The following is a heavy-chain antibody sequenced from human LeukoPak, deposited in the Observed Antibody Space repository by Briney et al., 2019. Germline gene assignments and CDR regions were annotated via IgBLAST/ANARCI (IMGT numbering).Heavy chain of an antibody. J-gene: IGHJ4*02. D-gene: IGHD5-24*01. CDR1: GYSFTRYW. CDR3: ARLSSDGYNSLTY. Sequence: GESLKISCKTSGYSFTRYWIAWVRQTPGKGLEWMGIVYPDDSDTRYSPAFQGQVTISADKSITTAYLHWSSLKASDTAVYYCARLSSDGYNSLTYWGQGTLVTVSS. CDR2: VYPDDSDT. V-gene: IGHV5-51*01.